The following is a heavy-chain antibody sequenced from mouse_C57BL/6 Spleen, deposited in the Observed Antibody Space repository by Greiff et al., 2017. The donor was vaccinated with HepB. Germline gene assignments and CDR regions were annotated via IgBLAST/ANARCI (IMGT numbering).Heavy chain of an antibody. V-gene: IGHV1-39*01. CDR1: GYSFTDYN. CDR2: INPNYGTT. J-gene: IGHJ4*01. D-gene: IGHD2-3*01. Sequence: VQLQQSGPELVKPGASVKISCKASGYSFTDYNMNWVKQRNGKSLEWIGVINPNYGTTSYNQKFKGKATLTVDQSSSTAYMQLNSLTSEDSAVYYCASPIYDGYYEDAMDYWGQGTSVTVSS. CDR3: ASPIYDGYYEDAMDY.